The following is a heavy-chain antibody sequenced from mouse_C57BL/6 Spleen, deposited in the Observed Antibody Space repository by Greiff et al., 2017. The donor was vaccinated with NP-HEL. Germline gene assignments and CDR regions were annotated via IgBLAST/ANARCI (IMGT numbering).Heavy chain of an antibody. CDR1: GFTFSSYT. J-gene: IGHJ4*01. Sequence: EVHLVESGGGLVKPGGSLKLSCAASGFTFSSYTMSWVRQTPEKRLEWVATISGGGGNTYYPDSVKGRFTISRDNAKNTLYLQMSSLRSEDTALYYCARQITTVVAPYAMDYWGQGTSVTVSS. CDR3: ARQITTVVAPYAMDY. V-gene: IGHV5-9*01. CDR2: ISGGGGNT. D-gene: IGHD1-1*01.